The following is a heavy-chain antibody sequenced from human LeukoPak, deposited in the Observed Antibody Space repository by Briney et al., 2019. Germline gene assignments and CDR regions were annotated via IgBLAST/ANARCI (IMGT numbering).Heavy chain of an antibody. V-gene: IGHV3-21*01. CDR2: ISGTSTYI. CDR3: ARVGIVGATGGFDY. Sequence: NPGGSLRLSCAASGFTFSSYAMSWVRQAPGKGLEWVSSISGTSTYIYYADSVKGRFTISRDNAKNSLFLQMNSLRAEDTAVYYCARVGIVGATGGFDYWGQGTLVTVSS. CDR1: GFTFSSYA. D-gene: IGHD1-26*01. J-gene: IGHJ4*02.